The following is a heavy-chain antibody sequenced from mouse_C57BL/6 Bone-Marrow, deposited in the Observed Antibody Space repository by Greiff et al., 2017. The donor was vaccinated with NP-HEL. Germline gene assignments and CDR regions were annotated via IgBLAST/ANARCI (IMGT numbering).Heavy chain of an antibody. D-gene: IGHD2-2*01. V-gene: IGHV1-69*01. CDR3: ARWLRGCMDY. CDR2: IDPSDSYT. CDR1: GYTFTSYW. Sequence: QVQLQQPGAELVMPGASVKLSCKASGYTFTSYWMHWVKQRPGQGLEWIGEIDPSDSYTNYNQKFKGKSTLTVDKSSSTAYMQLSSLTSEDSAVYYCARWLRGCMDYWGQGTSVTVSS. J-gene: IGHJ4*01.